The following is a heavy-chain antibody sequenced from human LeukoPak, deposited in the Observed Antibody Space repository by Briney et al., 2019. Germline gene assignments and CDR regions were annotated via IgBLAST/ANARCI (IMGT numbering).Heavy chain of an antibody. V-gene: IGHV4-34*01. D-gene: IGHD1-26*01. CDR3: ARSWVGDYYYYYMDV. J-gene: IGHJ6*03. CDR1: GGSFSGYY. Sequence: SETLSLTCAVYGGSFSGYYWSWIRQPPGKGLEWIGEINHSGSTNHNPSLKSRVTISVDTSKNQFSLKLSSVTAADTAVYYCARSWVGDYYYYYMDVWGKGTTVTVSS. CDR2: INHSGST.